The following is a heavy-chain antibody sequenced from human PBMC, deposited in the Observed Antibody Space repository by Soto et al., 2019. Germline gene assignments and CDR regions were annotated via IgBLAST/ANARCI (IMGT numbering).Heavy chain of an antibody. V-gene: IGHV4-34*01. Sequence: SETLSLTCAVCGGSFSGYYWSWIRQPPGKGLEWIGEINLSGSTNYNPSLESRITISVDMSKNQFSLHLTSVTAADTAVYYCARGSYCSSNSCYQPYNWFDPRGQGTLVTVSS. CDR3: ARGSYCSSNSCYQPYNWFDP. CDR2: INLSGST. J-gene: IGHJ5*02. CDR1: GGSFSGYY. D-gene: IGHD2-2*01.